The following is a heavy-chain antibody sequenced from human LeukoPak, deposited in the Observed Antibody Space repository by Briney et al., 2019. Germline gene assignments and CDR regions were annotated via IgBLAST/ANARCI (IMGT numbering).Heavy chain of an antibody. CDR2: IKHDGSEQ. D-gene: IGHD5-12*01. Sequence: GGSLRLSCAASGSTFSSFWMSCVRQAPGEGLEWVANIKHDGSEQYFVDSVKGRVTVSRDNAKNSLYLQMNSLRAEDTAVYYCARDSPGYGAYDLGWGQGTLVTVSS. CDR3: ARDSPGYGAYDLG. CDR1: GSTFSSFW. V-gene: IGHV3-7*04. J-gene: IGHJ4*02.